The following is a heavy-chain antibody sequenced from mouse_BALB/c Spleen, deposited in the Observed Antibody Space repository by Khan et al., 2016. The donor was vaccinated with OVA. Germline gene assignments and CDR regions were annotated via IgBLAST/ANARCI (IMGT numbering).Heavy chain of an antibody. CDR2: IDPSDSET. V-gene: IGHV1-61*01. CDR1: GYTFTSYW. Sequence: QVQLQQPGAELVRPGASVKLSCKASGYTFTSYWMNWVKQRPGQGLEWIGMIDPSDSETHYNQMFKDKATLTVDQSSSTAYMQLSSLTSEDSAVYYCTRREKYGYDPSWFAYWGQGTLVTVSA. D-gene: IGHD2-2*01. CDR3: TRREKYGYDPSWFAY. J-gene: IGHJ3*01.